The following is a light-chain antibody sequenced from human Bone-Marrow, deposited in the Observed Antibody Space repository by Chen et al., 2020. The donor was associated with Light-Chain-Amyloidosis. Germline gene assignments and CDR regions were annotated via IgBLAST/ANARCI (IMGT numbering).Light chain of an antibody. CDR1: RGSIATNY. CDR2: EDD. V-gene: IGLV6-57*01. Sequence: NFMLTQPHSVSESPGKTVIISCTRSRGSIATNYVQWYQQRPGSSPTTVIYEDDQRPSGVPDRFSGSIDRSSNSASLNISGLKTEDEADYYCQSYQGSSQGVFGGGTKLTVL. J-gene: IGLJ3*02. CDR3: QSYQGSSQGV.